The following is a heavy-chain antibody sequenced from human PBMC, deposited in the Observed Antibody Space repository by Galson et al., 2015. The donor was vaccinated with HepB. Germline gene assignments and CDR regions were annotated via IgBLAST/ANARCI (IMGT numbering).Heavy chain of an antibody. V-gene: IGHV3-23*01. CDR3: AKEGTYYYGSGRPRGGYYFDY. Sequence: SLRLSCAASGFTFSSYAMSWVRQAPGKGLEWVSAISGSGGSTYYADSVKGRFTISRDNSKNTLYLQMNSLRAEDTAVYYCAKEGTYYYGSGRPRGGYYFDYWGQGTLVTVSS. D-gene: IGHD3-10*01. CDR1: GFTFSSYA. J-gene: IGHJ4*02. CDR2: ISGSGGST.